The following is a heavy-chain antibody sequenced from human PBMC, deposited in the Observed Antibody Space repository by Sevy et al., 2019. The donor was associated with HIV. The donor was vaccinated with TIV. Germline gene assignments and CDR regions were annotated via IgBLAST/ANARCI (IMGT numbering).Heavy chain of an antibody. CDR3: AIHPYYYDSSGYSYYYGMDV. J-gene: IGHJ6*02. CDR2: IYYSGST. Sequence: SETLSLTCTVSGGSISSSSYSWGWIRQPPGKGLEWIGSIYYSGSTYYNPSLKSRITISVDTSKNQFSLKLSSVTAADTAVYYCAIHPYYYDSSGYSYYYGMDVWGQGTTVTVSS. V-gene: IGHV4-39*01. CDR1: GGSISSSSYS. D-gene: IGHD3-22*01.